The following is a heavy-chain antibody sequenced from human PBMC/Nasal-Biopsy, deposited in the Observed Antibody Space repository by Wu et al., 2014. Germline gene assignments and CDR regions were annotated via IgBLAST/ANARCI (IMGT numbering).Heavy chain of an antibody. CDR1: GGSIKTEGFY. CDR3: VRDRRDSGRIDD. J-gene: IGHJ4*02. CDR2: MYYAGNT. V-gene: IGHV4-30-4*01. Sequence: SCTVSGGSIKTEGFYWNWIRQRPGKGLEWIGYMYYAGNTFFNPSFRSRSSISGDTSKNQLSLKMTSVSAADTAIYYCVRDRRDSGRIDDWGQGTLLIVSS.